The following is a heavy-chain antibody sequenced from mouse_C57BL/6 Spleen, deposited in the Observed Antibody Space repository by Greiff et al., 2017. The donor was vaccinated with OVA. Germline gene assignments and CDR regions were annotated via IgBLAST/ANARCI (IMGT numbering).Heavy chain of an antibody. Sequence: EVHLVESGGGLVQPGGSLSLSCAASGFTFTDYYMSWVSQPPGKALEWLGFIRNKANGYTTEYSASVKGRFTISRDNSQCILYLQMNALIAEDSATYYCARFNYYSNYVDYWGQGTTLTVSS. CDR1: GFTFTDYY. J-gene: IGHJ2*01. CDR2: IRNKANGYTT. CDR3: ARFNYYSNYVDY. V-gene: IGHV7-3*01. D-gene: IGHD2-5*01.